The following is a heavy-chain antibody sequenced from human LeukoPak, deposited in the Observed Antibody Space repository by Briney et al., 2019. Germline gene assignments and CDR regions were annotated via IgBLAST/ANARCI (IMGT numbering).Heavy chain of an antibody. J-gene: IGHJ4*02. D-gene: IGHD3-10*01. Sequence: GGSLRLSCAASGFTFSSYSMSWVRHAPGRGLEWVSYISSSGSTIYYADSVKGRFTISRDNAKNSLYLQMNSLRAEDTAVYYCARGGAGYYGSGSYDYWGQGTLVTVSS. CDR1: GFTFSSYS. V-gene: IGHV3-48*04. CDR3: ARGGAGYYGSGSYDY. CDR2: ISSSGSTI.